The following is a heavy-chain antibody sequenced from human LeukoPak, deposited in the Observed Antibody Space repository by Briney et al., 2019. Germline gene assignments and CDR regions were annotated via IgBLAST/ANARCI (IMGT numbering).Heavy chain of an antibody. D-gene: IGHD3-9*01. V-gene: IGHV4-39*01. Sequence: SETLSLTCTVSGGSMSSSTYYWGWIRQPPGKGLEWIGSIYHSGSTYYNPPLKSRVTISVDTSKNQFSLKLSSVTAADTAVYYCARHGSVAYYDILTGYGARGYFDYWGQGTLVTVSS. J-gene: IGHJ4*02. CDR1: GGSMSSSTYY. CDR3: ARHGSVAYYDILTGYGARGYFDY. CDR2: IYHSGST.